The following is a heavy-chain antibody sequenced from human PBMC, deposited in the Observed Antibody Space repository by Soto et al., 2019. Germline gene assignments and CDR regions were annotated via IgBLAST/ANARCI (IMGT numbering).Heavy chain of an antibody. Sequence: SLRLSCEVSGFRFDDYGMHWVRQAPGKGLEWIAGISRDSRSISYGASKKGRFTISRDNAKNSLYLQLNSLRADDTAFYYCVKDALTTVAYYFDYWGQGALVTVSS. CDR2: ISRDSRSI. CDR1: GFRFDDYG. V-gene: IGHV3-9*01. CDR3: VKDALTTVAYYFDY. D-gene: IGHD4-17*01. J-gene: IGHJ4*02.